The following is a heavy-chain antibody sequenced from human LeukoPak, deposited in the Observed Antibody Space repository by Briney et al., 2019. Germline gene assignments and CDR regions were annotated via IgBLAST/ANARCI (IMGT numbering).Heavy chain of an antibody. Sequence: GGSLRLSCAASGFTFSDYYMSWIRQAPGKGLEWVSYISSSGSTIYYADSVKGRFTISRDNAKNSLYLQMNSLRDEDTAVYYCAMSQWELLPLFDYWGQGTLVTVSS. CDR1: GFTFSDYY. J-gene: IGHJ4*02. CDR2: ISSSGSTI. V-gene: IGHV3-11*04. CDR3: AMSQWELLPLFDY. D-gene: IGHD1-26*01.